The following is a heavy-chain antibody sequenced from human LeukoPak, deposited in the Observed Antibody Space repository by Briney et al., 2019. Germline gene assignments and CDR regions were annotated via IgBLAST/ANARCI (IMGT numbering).Heavy chain of an antibody. CDR3: ARVPPDLEENSSRPFDF. V-gene: IGHV4-59*08. J-gene: IGHJ4*02. Sequence: PSETLSLTCTVSGDSISSYYWSWIRQPPGKGLEWIGIIYYSGSTTYNPSLKSRVTMSVDTSKNQFSLKLNSVTAADTAVYFCARVPPDLEENSSRPFDFWGQGTLVTVSS. CDR2: IYYSGST. CDR1: GDSISSYY. D-gene: IGHD1-1*01.